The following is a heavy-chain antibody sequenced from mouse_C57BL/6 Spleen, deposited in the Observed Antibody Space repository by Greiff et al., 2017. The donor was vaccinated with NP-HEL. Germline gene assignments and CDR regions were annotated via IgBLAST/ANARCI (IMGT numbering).Heavy chain of an antibody. J-gene: IGHJ2*01. D-gene: IGHD1-1*01. V-gene: IGHV1-53*01. CDR1: GYTFTSYW. CDR2: INPSNGGT. CDR3: ARYHYGSSYVGVYFDY. Sequence: QVQLQQSGTELVKPGASVKLSCKASGYTFTSYWMHWVKQRPGQGLEWIGNINPSNGGTNYNEKFKSKATLTVDKSSSTAYMQLSSLTSEDSAVYYCARYHYGSSYVGVYFDYWGQGTTLTVSS.